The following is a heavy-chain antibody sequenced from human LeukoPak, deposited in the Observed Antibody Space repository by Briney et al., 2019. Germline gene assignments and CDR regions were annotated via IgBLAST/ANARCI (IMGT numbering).Heavy chain of an antibody. CDR1: GGSISSGGYS. Sequence: SETLSLTCAVSGGSISSGGYSWSWIRQPPGKGLEWIGYIYYSGSTNYNPSLKSRVTISVDTSKNQFSLKLSSVTAADTAVYYCARGGYSYVYYYYYYMDVWGKGTTVTVSS. J-gene: IGHJ6*03. CDR2: IYYSGST. D-gene: IGHD5-18*01. V-gene: IGHV4-61*08. CDR3: ARGGYSYVYYYYYYMDV.